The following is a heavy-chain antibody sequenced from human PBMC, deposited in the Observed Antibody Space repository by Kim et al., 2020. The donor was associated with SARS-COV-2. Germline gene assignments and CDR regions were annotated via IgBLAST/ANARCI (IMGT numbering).Heavy chain of an antibody. J-gene: IGHJ4*02. Sequence: YAQKFQGRVTMTRNTSISTAYMELSSLRSEDTAVYYCARVMVRGVMVLGYWGQGTLVTVSS. CDR3: ARVMVRGVMVLGY. D-gene: IGHD3-10*01. V-gene: IGHV1-8*01.